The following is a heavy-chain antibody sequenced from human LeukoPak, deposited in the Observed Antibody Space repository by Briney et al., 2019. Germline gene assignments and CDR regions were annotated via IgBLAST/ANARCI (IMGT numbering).Heavy chain of an antibody. CDR1: GGSFSGYY. CDR2: INHSGST. J-gene: IGHJ4*02. D-gene: IGHD3-10*01. CDR3: ARGTAGSGSYYKVLFDY. V-gene: IGHV4-34*01. Sequence: SETLSLTCAVYGGSFSGYYWSWIRQPPGKGLEWIGEINHSGSTNYNPSLKSRVTISVDTSKNQFSLKLSSVTAADTAVYYCARGTAGSGSYYKVLFDYWGQGTLVTVSS.